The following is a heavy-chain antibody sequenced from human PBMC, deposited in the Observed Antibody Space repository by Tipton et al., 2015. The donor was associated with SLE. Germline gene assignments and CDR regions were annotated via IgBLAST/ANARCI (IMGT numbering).Heavy chain of an antibody. D-gene: IGHD1-7*01. Sequence: TLSLTCTVSGGSIRSYYWSWIRQAPGKGLEWIGYIYDSENTNYNPSLKSRVTISSDTPKNQFSLKLSSVTAADTAVYYSAVITGTYGDWYFDLWGQGTMVTVSS. V-gene: IGHV4-59*12. CDR1: GGSIRSYY. J-gene: IGHJ3*01. CDR3: AVITGTYGDWYFDL. CDR2: IYDSENT.